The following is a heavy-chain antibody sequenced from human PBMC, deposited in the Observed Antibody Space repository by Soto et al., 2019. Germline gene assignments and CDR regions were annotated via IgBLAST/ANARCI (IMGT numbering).Heavy chain of an antibody. D-gene: IGHD2-21*02. CDR3: ARIGGDLYWFDP. CDR2: INPNSGGT. CDR1: GYTFTGYY. J-gene: IGHJ5*02. V-gene: IGHV1-2*02. Sequence: ASVKVSCKASGYTFTGYYMHRVRQAPGQGLEWMGWINPNSGGTNYAQKFQGRVTMARDTSISTAHMELSRLRSDATAVYYCARIGGDLYWFDPWGQGTLVTVS.